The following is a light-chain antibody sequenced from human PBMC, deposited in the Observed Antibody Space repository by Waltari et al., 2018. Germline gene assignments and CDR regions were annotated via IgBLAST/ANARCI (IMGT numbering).Light chain of an antibody. CDR1: SSDVGFYNL. CDR2: EVI. J-gene: IGLJ3*02. CDR3: CSYAGRNIWV. V-gene: IGLV2-23*02. Sequence: QSALTQPASVSGSPGQSITISCTGTSSDVGFYNLVSWYQQHPGKAPELVVYEVISRPSVVSHRFSGSKSGNTASLTIAGLQAEDEADYYCCSYAGRNIWVFGGGTKLTVL.